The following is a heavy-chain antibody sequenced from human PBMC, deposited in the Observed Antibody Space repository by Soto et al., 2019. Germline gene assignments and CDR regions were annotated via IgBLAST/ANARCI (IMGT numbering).Heavy chain of an antibody. J-gene: IGHJ4*02. D-gene: IGHD2-2*01. V-gene: IGHV1-2*04. Sequence: GAXVKVSCKASGYTFTGYYMHWVRQAPGQGLEWMGWINPNSGGTNYAQKFQGWVTMTRDTSISTAYMELSRLRSDDTAVYYCARGTEYCSFSSLPRGPLRSSVLRGKGTLVTLFS. CDR3: ARGTEYCSFSSLPRGPLRSSVL. CDR2: INPNSGGT. CDR1: GYTFTGYY.